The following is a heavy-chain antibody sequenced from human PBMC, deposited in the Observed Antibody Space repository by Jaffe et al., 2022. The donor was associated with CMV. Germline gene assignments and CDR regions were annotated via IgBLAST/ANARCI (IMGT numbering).Heavy chain of an antibody. V-gene: IGHV1-3*01. CDR1: GYTFTSYA. J-gene: IGHJ2*01. CDR3: ARFITTYWYFDL. CDR2: INAGNGNT. D-gene: IGHD3-22*01. Sequence: QVQLVQSGAEVKKPGASVKVSCKASGYTFTSYAMHWVRQAPGQRLEWMGWINAGNGNTKYSQKFQGRVTITRDTSASTAYMELSSLRSEDTAVYYCARFITTYWYFDLWGRGTLVTVSS.